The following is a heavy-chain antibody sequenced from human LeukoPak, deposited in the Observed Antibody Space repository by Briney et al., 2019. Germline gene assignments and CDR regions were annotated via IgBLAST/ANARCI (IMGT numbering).Heavy chain of an antibody. J-gene: IGHJ4*02. CDR3: AKYRYCTTTSCPGVFDY. D-gene: IGHD2-2*01. CDR1: GFTFSTYA. CDR2: IGDSGGST. V-gene: IGHV3-23*01. Sequence: GGSLRLSCAASGFTFSTYAMSWVRQAPGKGLEWVSAIGDSGGSTYYADSVKGHFTISRDNSRNTLYLQMNSLRAEDTAIYYCAKYRYCTTTSCPGVFDYRGQGTLVTVSS.